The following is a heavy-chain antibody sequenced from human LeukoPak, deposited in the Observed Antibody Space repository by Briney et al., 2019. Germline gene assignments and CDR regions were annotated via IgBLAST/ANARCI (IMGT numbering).Heavy chain of an antibody. CDR1: GFTFSSYA. Sequence: PGGSLRLSCAASGFTFSSYATSWVRQAPGKGLEWVSAISGSGGSTYYADSVKGRFTISRDNSKNTPYLQMNSLRAEDTAVYYCAKDPNPSLEPHLWDWFDPWGQGTLVTVSS. J-gene: IGHJ5*02. CDR3: AKDPNPSLEPHLWDWFDP. V-gene: IGHV3-23*01. CDR2: ISGSGGST. D-gene: IGHD1-1*01.